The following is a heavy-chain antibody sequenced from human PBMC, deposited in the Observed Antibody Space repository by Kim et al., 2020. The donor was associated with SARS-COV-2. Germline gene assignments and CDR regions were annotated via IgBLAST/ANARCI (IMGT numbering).Heavy chain of an antibody. D-gene: IGHD3-10*01. J-gene: IGHJ4*02. CDR2: ISGSGGST. Sequence: GGSLRLSCAASGFTFSSYAMSWVRQAPGKGLEWVSAISGSGGSTYYADSVKGRFTISRDNSKNTLYLQMNSLRAEDTAVYYCAKDLSIVWFGGGDYGGQGTLVTVSS. V-gene: IGHV3-23*01. CDR1: GFTFSSYA. CDR3: AKDLSIVWFGGGDY.